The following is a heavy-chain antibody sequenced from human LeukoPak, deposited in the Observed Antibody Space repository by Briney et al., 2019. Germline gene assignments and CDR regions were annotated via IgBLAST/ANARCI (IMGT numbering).Heavy chain of an antibody. J-gene: IGHJ4*02. Sequence: PGRSLRLSCRCSGFTFGDYVMTWVRQAPGKGLEWVCFIRSKVYGGTTEYAASVKGRFIISRDDSKSIAYLQMNSLETEDTAVYYCTRDYGGFDYWGQGTLVTVSS. D-gene: IGHD4-23*01. CDR3: TRDYGGFDY. CDR1: GFTFGDYV. CDR2: IRSKVYGGTT. V-gene: IGHV3-49*04.